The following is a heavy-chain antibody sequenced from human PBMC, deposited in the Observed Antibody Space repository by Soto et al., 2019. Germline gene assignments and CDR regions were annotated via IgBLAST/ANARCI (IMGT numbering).Heavy chain of an antibody. D-gene: IGHD3-16*01. V-gene: IGHV3-7*01. Sequence: EVRLVESGGGLVRPGGSLRLSCAASSFTFSSYWMAWVRQAPGKGLEWLANIKPDGGEKYYVDSVRGRFTISRDNAKNSLYLQMTSLGTEDTAVYRGVRDAGRGGDFDYWGQGTLVTVSS. CDR3: VRDAGRGGDFDY. J-gene: IGHJ4*02. CDR2: IKPDGGEK. CDR1: SFTFSSYW.